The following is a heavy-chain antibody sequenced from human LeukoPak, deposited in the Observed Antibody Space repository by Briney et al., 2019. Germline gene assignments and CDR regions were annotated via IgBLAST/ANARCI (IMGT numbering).Heavy chain of an antibody. J-gene: IGHJ6*03. CDR3: ARDLEARPFFYYYYYMDV. D-gene: IGHD6-6*01. CDR2: IQQDGSEK. Sequence: GGSLRLSCAASGFTFSNYWMSWVRQAPGKGLEWVANIQQDGSEKYYVDSVKGRFTISRDNAKNSLYLQMNSLRAEDTAVYYCARDLEARPFFYYYYYMDVWGKGTTVTVSS. V-gene: IGHV3-7*01. CDR1: GFTFSNYW.